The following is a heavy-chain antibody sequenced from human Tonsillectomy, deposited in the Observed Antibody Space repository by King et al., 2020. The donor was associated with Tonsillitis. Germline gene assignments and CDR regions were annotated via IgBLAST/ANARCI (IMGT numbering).Heavy chain of an antibody. Sequence: QLQESGPGLVKPSQTLSLTCTVSGDSISSDNYYWRWFRQYPGKGLDWIGYILHSGSTYYNPSLKSRVTMSVDTPKNQFSLKLTSVTAADTAVYYCAREVVVWSQGTLVTVSS. CDR2: ILHSGST. CDR3: AREVVV. V-gene: IGHV4-31*03. CDR1: GDSISSDNYY. J-gene: IGHJ4*02. D-gene: IGHD2-15*01.